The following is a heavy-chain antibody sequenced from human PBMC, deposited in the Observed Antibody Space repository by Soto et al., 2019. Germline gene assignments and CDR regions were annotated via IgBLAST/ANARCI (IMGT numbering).Heavy chain of an antibody. Sequence: EVQLVESGGGLVKPGGSLRLSCAASGFTFNTYDMDWVRQAPGKGLEWVSSINKASIYIYYADSVRGRFTISRDNAKNYLYMQMNSLRVKDTDVYYCARRSVTTYHFFDYGGQGTLVTVSS. V-gene: IGHV3-21*01. CDR1: GFTFNTYD. J-gene: IGHJ4*02. D-gene: IGHD4-17*01. CDR3: ARRSVTTYHFFDY. CDR2: INKASIYI.